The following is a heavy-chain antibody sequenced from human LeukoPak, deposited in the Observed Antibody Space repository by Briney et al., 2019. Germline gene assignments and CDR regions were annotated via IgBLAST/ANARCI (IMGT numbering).Heavy chain of an antibody. Sequence: GGSLRLSCAASGFTFSSYSMNWVRQAPGKGLEWVSYISSSSSTIYYADSVKGRFTISRDNAKNSLYLQMNSLRAEDTAVYYCARARTIGSYGKFDYWRQRTLATVSS. J-gene: IGHJ4*02. CDR3: ARARTIGSYGKFDY. CDR2: ISSSSSTI. D-gene: IGHD1/OR15-1a*01. CDR1: GFTFSSYS. V-gene: IGHV3-48*01.